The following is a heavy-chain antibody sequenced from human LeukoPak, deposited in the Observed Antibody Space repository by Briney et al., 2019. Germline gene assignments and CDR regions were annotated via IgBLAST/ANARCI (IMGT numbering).Heavy chain of an antibody. CDR1: GFTFDDYA. V-gene: IGHV3-9*03. Sequence: PGRSLRLSCAASGFTFDDYAMHWVRQAPGKGLEWVSGISWNSGSIGYADSVKGRFTISRDNAKNSLYLQMNSLRAEDMALYYCAKEAAAGTLGREFDYWGQGTLVTVSS. CDR2: ISWNSGSI. D-gene: IGHD6-13*01. J-gene: IGHJ4*02. CDR3: AKEAAAGTLGREFDY.